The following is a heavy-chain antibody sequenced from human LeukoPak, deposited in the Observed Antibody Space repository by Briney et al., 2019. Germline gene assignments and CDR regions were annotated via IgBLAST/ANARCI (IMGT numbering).Heavy chain of an antibody. V-gene: IGHV3-23*01. CDR2: ISGSGGST. CDR3: AKVSLTGDWTAEYFQH. CDR1: GFTFSTYA. D-gene: IGHD2-21*02. Sequence: GGSLRLSCAASGFTFSTYAMNWVRQAPGEGLKWVSAISGSGGSTYYADSVKGRFTISRDNSKNTLYLQMNSLRAEDTAVYYCAKVSLTGDWTAEYFQHWGQGTLVTASS. J-gene: IGHJ1*01.